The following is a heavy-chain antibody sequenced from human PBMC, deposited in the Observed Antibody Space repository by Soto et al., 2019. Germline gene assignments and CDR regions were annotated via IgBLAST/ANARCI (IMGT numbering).Heavy chain of an antibody. CDR2: IYYTGTT. Sequence: SETLSLTCTVSDSPISSYYWGWFRQPPGLGLEWVGYIYYTGTTTYNPSLRSRVAISLDASKSQFSLNLTSVTAADTAVYFCARRGGYYQAFDYWGPGALVTVSS. D-gene: IGHD3-22*01. V-gene: IGHV4-59*08. CDR3: ARRGGYYQAFDY. J-gene: IGHJ4*01. CDR1: DSPISSYY.